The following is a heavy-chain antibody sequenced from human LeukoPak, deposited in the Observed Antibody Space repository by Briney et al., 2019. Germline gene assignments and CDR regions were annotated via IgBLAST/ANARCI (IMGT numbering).Heavy chain of an antibody. Sequence: SETLSLTCTVSGGSISSHYWSWIRQPPGKRLEWIGYVFYSGSAGYNPSLKSRVTISVDTSKNQFSLKLSSVTAADTAVYYCARGSSSWYGFYFGYWGQGTLVTVSS. CDR1: GGSISSHY. CDR2: VFYSGSA. V-gene: IGHV4-59*11. D-gene: IGHD6-13*01. CDR3: ARGSSSWYGFYFGY. J-gene: IGHJ4*02.